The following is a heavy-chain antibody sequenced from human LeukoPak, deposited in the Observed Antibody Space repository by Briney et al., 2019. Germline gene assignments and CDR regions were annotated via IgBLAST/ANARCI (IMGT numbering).Heavy chain of an antibody. CDR2: VNGYNGNT. V-gene: IGHV1-18*01. CDR1: GYTFTSYG. Sequence: AAVKASCKASGYTFTSYGISWVRQAPGQGLEWMGDVNGYNGNTNFAQTFQGRVTMTTDTATNTAYMDLRSLSSDDTAVYYCAREAQYSGSYYYDYWGQEPLVTVSP. D-gene: IGHD1-26*01. J-gene: IGHJ4*02. CDR3: AREAQYSGSYYYDY.